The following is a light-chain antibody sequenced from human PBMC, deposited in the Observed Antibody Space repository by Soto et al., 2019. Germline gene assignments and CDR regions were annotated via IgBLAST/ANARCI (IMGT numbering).Light chain of an antibody. CDR3: QQYGRSPPFT. CDR1: QSVSSTY. V-gene: IGKV3-20*01. CDR2: GAS. J-gene: IGKJ2*01. Sequence: IVLTQSPGTLSLSPGERATLSCRASQSVSSTYIAWYQQNPGQAPRLLIYGASSRATGIPDRFSGSGSGTDFTLTIIRLEPEDFAVYFCQQYGRSPPFTFGQGTKVEMK.